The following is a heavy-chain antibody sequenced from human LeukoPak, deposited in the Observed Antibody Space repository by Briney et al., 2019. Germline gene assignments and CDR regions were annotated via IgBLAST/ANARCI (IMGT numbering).Heavy chain of an antibody. J-gene: IGHJ6*03. CDR3: ARGECSGGSCYSNYYYYMDV. Sequence: ASVKVSCKASGYTFTGYYMHWVRQAPGQGLEWMGWINPNSGGTNYAQKLQGRVTMTRDTSISTAYMELSRLRSDDTAVYYCARGECSGGSCYSNYYYYMDVWGKGTTVTVSS. V-gene: IGHV1-2*02. D-gene: IGHD2-15*01. CDR1: GYTFTGYY. CDR2: INPNSGGT.